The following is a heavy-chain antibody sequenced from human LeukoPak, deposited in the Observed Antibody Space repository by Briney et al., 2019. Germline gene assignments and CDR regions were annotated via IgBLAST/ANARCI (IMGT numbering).Heavy chain of an antibody. Sequence: PSQTLSLTCTVSGGSISSGDYYWSWIRQPPGKGLEWIGYIYYSGSTYYNPSLKSRVTISVDTSKNQFSLKLSSVTAADTAVYYCAREQRGMRYFSYWGQGTLVTVSS. CDR1: GGSISSGDYY. CDR3: AREQRGMRYFSY. J-gene: IGHJ4*02. D-gene: IGHD3-9*01. V-gene: IGHV4-30-4*01. CDR2: IYYSGST.